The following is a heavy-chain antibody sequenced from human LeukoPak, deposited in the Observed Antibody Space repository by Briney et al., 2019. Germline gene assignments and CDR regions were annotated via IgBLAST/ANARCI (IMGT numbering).Heavy chain of an antibody. CDR3: AKVSDLAATSNWFDP. J-gene: IGHJ5*02. Sequence: GGSLRLSCAASGFTFSSYAITWVRQAPGKGLEWVSAVSSNGAKTYYADSVKGRFTISRDSSKNTLYLQMNSLRAEDTAVYYCAKVSDLAATSNWFDPWGQGTLVTVSS. D-gene: IGHD2-15*01. CDR2: VSSNGAKT. V-gene: IGHV3-23*01. CDR1: GFTFSSYA.